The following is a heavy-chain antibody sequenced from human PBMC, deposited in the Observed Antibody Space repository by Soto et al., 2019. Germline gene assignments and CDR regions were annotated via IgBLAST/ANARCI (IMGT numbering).Heavy chain of an antibody. CDR3: ARGGVFFFAAPTNPFDY. J-gene: IGHJ4*02. D-gene: IGHD3-10*01. CDR1: GYTFTSYA. V-gene: IGHV1-58*02. Sequence: SVRVSCKASGYTFTSYAMHWVRQAPGQRLEWIGWIVVGTGNTNYAQKFQERVPITRDMSTSTAYMELSSLRSEDTAVYYCARGGVFFFAAPTNPFDYWGQGTLVTVSS. CDR2: IVVGTGNT.